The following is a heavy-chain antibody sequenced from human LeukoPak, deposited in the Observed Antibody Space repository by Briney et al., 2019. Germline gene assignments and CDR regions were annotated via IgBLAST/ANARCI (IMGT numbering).Heavy chain of an antibody. CDR1: GFTFDDYA. Sequence: GGSLRLSCAASGFTFDDYAMHWVRQAPGKGLEWVSLISGDGGSTYYADSVKGRFTISRDNSKNSLYQQMNRLRTEDTALYYCAKGDPMVRGVITLLPYYWGQGTLVTVSS. V-gene: IGHV3-43*02. J-gene: IGHJ4*02. D-gene: IGHD3-10*01. CDR3: AKGDPMVRGVITLLPYY. CDR2: ISGDGGST.